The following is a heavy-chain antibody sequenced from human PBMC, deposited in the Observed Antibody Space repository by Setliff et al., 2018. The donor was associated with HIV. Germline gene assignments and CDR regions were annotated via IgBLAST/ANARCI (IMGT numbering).Heavy chain of an antibody. CDR1: GDSISRGGYY. V-gene: IGHV4-61*02. CDR2: IYTSGNTNYNPST. Sequence: SETLSLTCTVSGDSISRGGYYWSWIRQPAGQGLEWIGRIYTSGNTNYNPSTNYNPSLKSRITISLETSRNQFSLRVTSVTATDTAVYYCTRQSPVAGSGAFDIWGQGTMVTVSS. J-gene: IGHJ3*02. D-gene: IGHD6-19*01. CDR3: TRQSPVAGSGAFDI.